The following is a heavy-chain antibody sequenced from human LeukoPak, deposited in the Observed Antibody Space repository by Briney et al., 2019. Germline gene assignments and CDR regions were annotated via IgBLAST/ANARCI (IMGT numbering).Heavy chain of an antibody. CDR3: ARDQEMANFDY. Sequence: ASVKVSCKASGYTFTSYYMHWVRQAPGQGLEWMGIINPSGGSTSYAQKFQGRVTITRDTSTSTVYMELSSLRSEDTAVYYCARDQEMANFDYWGQGTLVTVSS. V-gene: IGHV1-46*01. CDR2: INPSGGST. J-gene: IGHJ4*02. D-gene: IGHD5-24*01. CDR1: GYTFTSYY.